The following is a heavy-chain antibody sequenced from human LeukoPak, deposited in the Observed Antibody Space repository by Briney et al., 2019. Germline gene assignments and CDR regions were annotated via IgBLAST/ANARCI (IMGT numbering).Heavy chain of an antibody. D-gene: IGHD6-25*01. V-gene: IGHV3-48*01. J-gene: IGHJ6*03. CDR2: IGTSSTTI. CDR1: GFFSNYS. CDR3: ARFAAGGSYYYYMDV. Sequence: PGGSLRLSCAASGFFSNYSMNWVRQAPGKGLEWISNIGTSSTTIYYADSVKGRFTISRDNAKNSLYLQMNSLRADDTAVYYCARFAAGGSYYYYMDVWGKGTTVTVSS.